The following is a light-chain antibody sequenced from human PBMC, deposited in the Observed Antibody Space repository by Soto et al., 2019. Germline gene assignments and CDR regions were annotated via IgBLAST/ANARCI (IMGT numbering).Light chain of an antibody. CDR1: QSVSSY. Sequence: EIVLTQSPATLSLSPGERAALSCRASQSVSSYLAWYQQKPGQAPTLLILDATNRATGIPARFRGSGSGTDFSLTISSLEPEDSAVYYCQQRSNWSFSFGPGTKVEI. CDR2: DAT. J-gene: IGKJ3*01. V-gene: IGKV3-11*01. CDR3: QQRSNWSFS.